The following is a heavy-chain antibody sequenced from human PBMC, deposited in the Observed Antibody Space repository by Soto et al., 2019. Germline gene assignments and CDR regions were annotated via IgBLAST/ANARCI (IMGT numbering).Heavy chain of an antibody. J-gene: IGHJ4*02. CDR2: IIPIFGTA. CDR3: ARDRGPYYYDSSGYDPPPVPNFDY. V-gene: IGHV1-69*13. D-gene: IGHD3-22*01. Sequence: GASVKVSCKASGGTFSSYAISWVRQAPGQGLEWMGGIIPIFGTANYAQKFQGRVTITADESTSTAYMELSSLRSEDTAVYYCARDRGPYYYDSSGYDPPPVPNFDYWGQGTLVTVSS. CDR1: GGTFSSYA.